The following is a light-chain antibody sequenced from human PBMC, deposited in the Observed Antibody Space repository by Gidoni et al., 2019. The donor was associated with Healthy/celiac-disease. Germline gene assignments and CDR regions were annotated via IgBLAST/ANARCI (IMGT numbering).Light chain of an antibody. CDR3: QQYGSSPPWT. CDR2: GSS. J-gene: IGKJ1*01. Sequence: EIVLTQSPGTLSLSPGERATLSCRASKSVSSSYLAWYQQKPGQAPRLLISGSSIRATGTPDRFSGSGSGTDFTLTISRLEPEDFAVYSCQQYGSSPPWTFGQGTKVEIK. CDR1: KSVSSSY. V-gene: IGKV3-20*01.